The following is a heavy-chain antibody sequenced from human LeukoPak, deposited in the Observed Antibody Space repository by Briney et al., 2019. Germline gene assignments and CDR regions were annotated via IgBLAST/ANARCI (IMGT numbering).Heavy chain of an antibody. J-gene: IGHJ5*02. CDR1: GFTFSSYS. V-gene: IGHV3-21*01. D-gene: IGHD3-9*01. Sequence: GGSLRLSCAASGFTFSSYSMNWVRQAPGKGLEWVSSISSSSSYIYYADSVKGRFTISRDNAKNSLYLRMNSLRAEDTAVYYCARCGEYYDKFSWFDPWGQGTLVTVSS. CDR2: ISSSSSYI. CDR3: ARCGEYYDKFSWFDP.